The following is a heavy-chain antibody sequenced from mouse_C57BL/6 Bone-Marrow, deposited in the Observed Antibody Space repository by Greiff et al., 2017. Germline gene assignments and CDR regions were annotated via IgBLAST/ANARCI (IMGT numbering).Heavy chain of an antibody. Sequence: DVQLQESGGGLVKPGGSLKLSCAASGFTFSDYGMHWVRQAPEKGLEWVAYISSGSSTIYYADTVKGRFTISRDNAKNTLFLQMTSLRSEDTAMYYCALANWDGGFAYWGQGTLVTVSA. CDR1: GFTFSDYG. CDR2: ISSGSSTI. J-gene: IGHJ3*01. CDR3: ALANWDGGFAY. D-gene: IGHD4-1*01. V-gene: IGHV5-17*01.